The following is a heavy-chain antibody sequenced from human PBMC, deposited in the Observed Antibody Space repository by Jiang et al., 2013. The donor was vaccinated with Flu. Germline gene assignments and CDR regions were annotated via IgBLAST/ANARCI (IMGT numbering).Heavy chain of an antibody. CDR1: GYTFTSYG. CDR2: ISAYNGNT. V-gene: IGHV1-18*01. D-gene: IGHD3-9*01. CDR3: ARDHGNYDILTGYYSTYYYYGMDV. Sequence: SGAEVKKPGASVKVSCKASGYTFTSYGISWVRQAPGQGLEWMGWISAYNGNTNYAQKLQGRVTMTTDTSTSTAYMELRSLRSDDTAVYYCARDHGNYDILTGYYSTYYYYGMDVWGQGTTVTVS. J-gene: IGHJ6*02.